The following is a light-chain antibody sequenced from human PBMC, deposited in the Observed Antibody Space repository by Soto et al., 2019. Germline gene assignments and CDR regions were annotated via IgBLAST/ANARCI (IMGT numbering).Light chain of an antibody. CDR3: QEYGTSRT. CDR1: QTVSSSF. J-gene: IGKJ1*01. Sequence: EIVLTQSPGTLSLSPGERATLSCRASQTVSSSFLGWYQQRPGQAPRLLMFATSKTAPGIPDRFSGSGSGTDFTLTISRLEPEDFAVYYCQEYGTSRTFGQGTKVDIK. V-gene: IGKV3-20*01. CDR2: ATS.